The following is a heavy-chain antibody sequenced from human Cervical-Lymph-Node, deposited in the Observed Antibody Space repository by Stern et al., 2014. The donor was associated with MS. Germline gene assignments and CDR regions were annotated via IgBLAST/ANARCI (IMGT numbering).Heavy chain of an antibody. J-gene: IGHJ3*02. D-gene: IGHD3-3*01. CDR3: ARAIFGVNAAAMAPDAFDT. CDR1: GFTVSKNY. Sequence: VQLVESGGGLIQPGGSLRLSCAAPGFTVSKNYMSWVRQAPGKGLEWVSLIYTDYSTFYAGSVKCRFPISRDSSKNKLFLQMNSLRAEDTAVYYCARAIFGVNAAAMAPDAFDTWGQGTMVTVSS. CDR2: IYTDYST. V-gene: IGHV3-53*01.